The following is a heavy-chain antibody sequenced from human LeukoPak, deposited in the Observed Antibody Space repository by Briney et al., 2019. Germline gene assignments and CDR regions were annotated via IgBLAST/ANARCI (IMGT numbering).Heavy chain of an antibody. Sequence: SETLSLTCTVSGGSISSYYWSWIRQPPGKGLEWIGSIYYSGSTYYNPSLKSRVTISVDTSKNQFSLKLSSVTAADTAVYYCARTYSSSWYYQNWFDPWGQGTLVTVSS. CDR2: IYYSGST. V-gene: IGHV4-39*01. J-gene: IGHJ5*02. CDR1: GGSISSYY. CDR3: ARTYSSSWYYQNWFDP. D-gene: IGHD6-13*01.